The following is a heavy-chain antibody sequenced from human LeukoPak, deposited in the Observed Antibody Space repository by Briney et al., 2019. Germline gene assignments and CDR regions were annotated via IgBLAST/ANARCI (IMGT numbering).Heavy chain of an antibody. CDR3: TRERRGSYRAFES. CDR1: GFSLSDYY. Sequence: PGGSLRLSCAASGFSLSDYYMSWVRQAPGKQPEWISYITATGRSTDYADSVKGRFTISRDSAKNSVVLQMDRLRPEDTAVYFCTRERRGSYRAFESWGQGTLVSVSS. J-gene: IGHJ4*02. CDR2: ITATGRST. V-gene: IGHV3-11*04. D-gene: IGHD3-16*01.